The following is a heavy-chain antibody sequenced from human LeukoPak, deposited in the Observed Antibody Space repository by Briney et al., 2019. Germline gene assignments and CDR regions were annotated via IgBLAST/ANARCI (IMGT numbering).Heavy chain of an antibody. J-gene: IGHJ5*02. CDR2: IYYSGST. CDR3: ARDVYSTSRNWFDP. CDR1: GGSISSSSYY. D-gene: IGHD4-11*01. Sequence: SETLSLTCTVSGGSISSSSYYWGWIRQPPGKGLEWIGSIYYSGSTYYNPSLKSRVTISVDTSKNQFSLKLSSVTAADTAVYYCARDVYSTSRNWFDPWGQGTLVTVSP. V-gene: IGHV4-39*07.